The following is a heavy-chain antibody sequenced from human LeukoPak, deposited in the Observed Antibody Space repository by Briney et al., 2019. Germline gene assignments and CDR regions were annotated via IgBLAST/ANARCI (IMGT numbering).Heavy chain of an antibody. CDR1: GGSFSGYY. V-gene: IGHV4-34*01. D-gene: IGHD5-18*01. CDR3: ARAPRRGYSYGYSAPVGGAFDI. J-gene: IGHJ3*02. CDR2: INHSGST. Sequence: SETLSLTCAVYGGSFSGYYWSWIRQPPGKGLEWIGEINHSGSTNYNPSLKSRVTISVDTSKNQFSLKLSSVTAADTAVYYCARAPRRGYSYGYSAPVGGAFDIWGQGTVVTVST.